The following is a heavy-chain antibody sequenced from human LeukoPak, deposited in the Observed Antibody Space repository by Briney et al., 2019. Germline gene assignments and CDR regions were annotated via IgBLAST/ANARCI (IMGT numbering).Heavy chain of an antibody. V-gene: IGHV3-43*01. Sequence: GGSLRLSCAASGFTFDDYTMHWVRQAPGKGLEWVSLITWDGGSTYYADSVKGRFTISRDNAENSLYLQMNSLRADDTAVYYCARDIILWDPWGQGTLVTVSS. CDR3: ARDIILWDP. CDR2: ITWDGGST. CDR1: GFTFDDYT. D-gene: IGHD3-10*01. J-gene: IGHJ5*02.